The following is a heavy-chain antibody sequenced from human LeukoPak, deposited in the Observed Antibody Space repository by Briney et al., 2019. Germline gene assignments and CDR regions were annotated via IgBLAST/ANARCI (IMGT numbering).Heavy chain of an antibody. CDR2: INSDGSST. CDR3: ARVAPYYYYYGMDV. D-gene: IGHD5-12*01. Sequence: GGSLRLSCAASGFTFSSYAMSWVRQAPGKGLVWVSRINSDGSSTSYADSVKGRFTISRDNAKNTLYLQMNSLRAEDTAVYYCARVAPYYYYYGMDVWGQGTTVTVSS. V-gene: IGHV3-74*01. J-gene: IGHJ6*02. CDR1: GFTFSSYA.